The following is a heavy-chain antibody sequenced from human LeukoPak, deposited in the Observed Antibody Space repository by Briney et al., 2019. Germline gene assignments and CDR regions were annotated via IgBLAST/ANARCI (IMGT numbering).Heavy chain of an antibody. CDR1: GFIFSTYG. V-gene: IGHV3-30*18. D-gene: IGHD1-1*01. CDR3: SKRRGMYGRDWNGVDH. Sequence: PGGSLRLSCAASGFIFSTYGIHWVRQAPGKGLEWVALISYDGSEQYFADSVKGRFTISRDNSKNTVYLQMNSLRVEDTAVYYCSKRRGMYGRDWNGVDHWGQGTLVTVSS. CDR2: ISYDGSEQ. J-gene: IGHJ4*02.